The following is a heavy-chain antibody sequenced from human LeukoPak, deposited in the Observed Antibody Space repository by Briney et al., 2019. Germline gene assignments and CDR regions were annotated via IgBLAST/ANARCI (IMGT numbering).Heavy chain of an antibody. D-gene: IGHD5-12*01. CDR2: IWYDGSNK. J-gene: IGHJ4*02. Sequence: GGSLRLSCAASGFTFGSYDMHWVRQAPGKGLEWVAVIWYDGSNKYYADSVKGRFTISRDNSKNTLYLQMNSLRAEDTAVYYCARDSVATPLGYWSQGTLVTVSS. CDR3: ARDSVATPLGY. V-gene: IGHV3-33*01. CDR1: GFTFGSYD.